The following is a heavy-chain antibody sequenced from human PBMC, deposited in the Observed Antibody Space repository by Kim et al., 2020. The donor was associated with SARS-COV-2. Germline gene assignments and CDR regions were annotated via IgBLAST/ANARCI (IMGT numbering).Heavy chain of an antibody. CDR2: IKQDGNQK. V-gene: IGHV3-7*01. D-gene: IGHD6-19*01. CDR3: ARDGDLYISGQDVFDI. CDR1: GFTFSSYW. J-gene: IGHJ3*02. Sequence: GGTLRLSCASSGFTFSSYWMNWVRQAPGKGLEWVANIKQDGNQKYYVDSVKGRFTISRDNAKNSLYLQMNSLRAEDTVVYYCARDGDLYISGQDVFDIWG.